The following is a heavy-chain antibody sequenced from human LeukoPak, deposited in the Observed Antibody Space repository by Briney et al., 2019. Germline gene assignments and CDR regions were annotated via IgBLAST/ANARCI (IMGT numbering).Heavy chain of an antibody. D-gene: IGHD5-12*01. V-gene: IGHV3-48*03. J-gene: IGHJ4*02. Sequence: GGSLRLSCTASRFYFSTYDMNWVRQVPGKGLEWVSYIDSSGSTTYYAGSVQGRFTISRDNAKNSLYLQMKSLRVEDTAFYYCASAHGGSGYDRPFDYWGQGTLVTISS. CDR2: IDSSGSTT. CDR3: ASAHGGSGYDRPFDY. CDR1: RFYFSTYD.